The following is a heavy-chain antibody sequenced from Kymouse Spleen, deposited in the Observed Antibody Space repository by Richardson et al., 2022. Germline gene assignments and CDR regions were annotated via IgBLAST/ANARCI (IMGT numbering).Heavy chain of an antibody. CDR2: TYYRSKWYN. J-gene: IGHJ6*02. CDR3: ARGIYYGSGSYPYYYYYGMDV. V-gene: IGHV6-1*01. Sequence: QVQLQQSGPGLVKPSQTLSLTCAISGDSVSSNSAAWNWIRQSPSRGLEWLGRTYYRSKWYNDYAVSVKSRITINPDTSKNQFSLQLNSVTPEDTAVYYCARGIYYGSGSYPYYYYYGMDVWGQGTTVTVSS. D-gene: IGHD3-10*01. CDR1: GDSVSSNSAA.